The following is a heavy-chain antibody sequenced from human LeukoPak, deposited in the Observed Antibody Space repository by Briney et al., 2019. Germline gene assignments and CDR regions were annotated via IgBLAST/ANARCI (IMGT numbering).Heavy chain of an antibody. V-gene: IGHV3-30*02. Sequence: GGSLRLSCAASGFTFSSYGMHWVRQAPGKELEWVAFIWYDGSNKYYADSVKGRFTISRDNSKNTLYLQMNSLRAEDTAVYYCAKDPQYYYDSSGYFNYWGQGTLVTVSS. CDR1: GFTFSSYG. CDR2: IWYDGSNK. CDR3: AKDPQYYYDSSGYFNY. J-gene: IGHJ4*02. D-gene: IGHD3-22*01.